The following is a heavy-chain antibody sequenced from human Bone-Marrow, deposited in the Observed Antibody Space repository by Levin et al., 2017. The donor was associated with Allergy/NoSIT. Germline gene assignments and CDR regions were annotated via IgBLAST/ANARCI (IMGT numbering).Heavy chain of an antibody. V-gene: IGHV4-59*13. CDR3: ARVVDADKQLVLLFDN. CDR1: GGSISGYY. CDR2: IYDSGNT. Sequence: SETLSLTCTVSGGSISGYYWSWIRLPPGKGLEWIGSIYDSGNTNYNPSLQSRATISVDTSRNQFSLKLSSVTAADTALYYCARVVDADKQLVLLFDNWGQGTLVTVSS. D-gene: IGHD6-13*01. J-gene: IGHJ4*02.